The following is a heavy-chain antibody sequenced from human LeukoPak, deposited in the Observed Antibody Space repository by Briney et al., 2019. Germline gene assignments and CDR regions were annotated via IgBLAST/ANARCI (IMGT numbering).Heavy chain of an antibody. CDR3: ARPSGTYSGFYGMDV. D-gene: IGHD1-26*01. CDR2: ISGSSSTI. V-gene: IGHV3-48*02. Sequence: GGSLRLSCAASGFTFSSYSMKWVRQAPGKGLEWVSYISGSSSTIYYADSVKGRFTISRDDAKNSLYLQVNSLRDEDTAVYYCARPSGTYSGFYGMDVWGQGTTVTVSS. CDR1: GFTFSSYS. J-gene: IGHJ6*02.